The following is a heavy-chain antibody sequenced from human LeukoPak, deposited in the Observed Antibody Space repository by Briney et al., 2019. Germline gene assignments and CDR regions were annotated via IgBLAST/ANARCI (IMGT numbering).Heavy chain of an antibody. J-gene: IGHJ4*02. D-gene: IGHD4-17*01. CDR2: IYPGDSDT. CDR3: ARHEGLYGDPIDY. Sequence: GESLKISCKGSGYSFTSYWIGGARQMPGKGLEWMGIIYPGDSDTRYSPSFQGQVTISADKSISTAYLQWSSLKASDTAMYYCARHEGLYGDPIDYWGQGTLVTVSS. CDR1: GYSFTSYW. V-gene: IGHV5-51*01.